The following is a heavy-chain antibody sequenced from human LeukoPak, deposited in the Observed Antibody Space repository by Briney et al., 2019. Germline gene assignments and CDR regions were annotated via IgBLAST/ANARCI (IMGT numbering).Heavy chain of an antibody. CDR1: GGSFSGYY. J-gene: IGHJ4*02. CDR2: INRSGST. D-gene: IGHD3-10*01. Sequence: PSETLSLTCAVYGGSFSGYYWSWIRQPPGKGLEWIGEINRSGSTNYNPSLKSRVTISVDTSKNQFSLKLSSVTAADTAVYYCARLLGYGSGSYSNWGQGTLVTVSS. CDR3: ARLLGYGSGSYSN. V-gene: IGHV4-34*01.